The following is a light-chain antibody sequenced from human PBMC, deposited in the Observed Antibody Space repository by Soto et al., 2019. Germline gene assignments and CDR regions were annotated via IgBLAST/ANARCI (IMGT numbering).Light chain of an antibody. CDR2: DYN. Sequence: QSVLTQPPSVSGAPGQRVTISCTGSDSNIGAGYDVHWYQQLPRTAPKLLIYDYNNRPSGVADRFSGSESDTSASLVITGLRAEDEGDYYCQSYDSSLSAVVFGGGTKLTVL. CDR1: DSNIGAGYD. J-gene: IGLJ2*01. CDR3: QSYDSSLSAVV. V-gene: IGLV1-40*01.